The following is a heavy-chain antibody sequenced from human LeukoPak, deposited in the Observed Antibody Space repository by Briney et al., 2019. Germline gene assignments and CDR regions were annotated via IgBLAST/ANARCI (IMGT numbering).Heavy chain of an antibody. J-gene: IGHJ4*02. V-gene: IGHV1-8*01. CDR3: ARFDYGSGSYCDY. CDR2: MNPNSGNT. D-gene: IGHD3-10*01. CDR1: GYTFTSYD. Sequence: GASVKVSCKASGYTFTSYDINWVRQATGQGLEWMGWMNPNSGNTGYAQKFQGRATMTRNTSISTAYMELSSLRSEDTAVYYCARFDYGSGSYCDYWGQGTLVTVSS.